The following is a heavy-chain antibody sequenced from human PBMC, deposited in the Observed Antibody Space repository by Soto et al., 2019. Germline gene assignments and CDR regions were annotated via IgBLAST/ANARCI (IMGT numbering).Heavy chain of an antibody. D-gene: IGHD3-22*01. Sequence: QVQLQESGPGLVKPSQTLSLTCTVSGDSISGGGYYWTWIRQHPGKGLEWIGYIYYSGTTFYNPSLTRQVSLSVDTSKSQFSLRLTSVTAADTAVYYCARTTFYSDSNGYYFVGGVDYWGQGTLVTVST. V-gene: IGHV4-31*01. CDR2: IYYSGTT. J-gene: IGHJ4*02. CDR1: GDSISGGGYY. CDR3: ARTTFYSDSNGYYFVGGVDY.